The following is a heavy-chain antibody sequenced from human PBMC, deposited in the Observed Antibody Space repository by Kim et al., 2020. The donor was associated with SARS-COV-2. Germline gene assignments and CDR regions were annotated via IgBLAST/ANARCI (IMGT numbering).Heavy chain of an antibody. CDR2: IWYDGSNK. Sequence: GGSLRLSCAASGFTFSSYAMHWVRQAPGKGLEWVAVIWYDGSNKYYADSVKGRFTISRDNSKNTLYLQMNSLRVEDTAVYYCAKCGDSNWFGPWGQGTL. V-gene: IGHV3-33*06. D-gene: IGHD2-21*01. CDR3: AKCGDSNWFGP. CDR1: GFTFSSYA. J-gene: IGHJ5*02.